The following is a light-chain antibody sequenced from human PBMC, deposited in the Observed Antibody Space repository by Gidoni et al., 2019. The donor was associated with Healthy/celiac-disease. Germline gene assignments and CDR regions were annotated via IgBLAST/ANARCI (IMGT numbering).Light chain of an antibody. J-gene: IGKJ1*01. CDR1: QSVSSSY. Sequence: EIVLTQSPGTLSLSPGERATLSCRASQSVSSSYLAWYQQKPGQAPRLLIYGASSRATGIPDRVSGSGSGTDFTLTISRLEPEDFAVYYCQQCGSSPAWTFGQGTKVEIK. CDR3: QQCGSSPAWT. V-gene: IGKV3-20*01. CDR2: GAS.